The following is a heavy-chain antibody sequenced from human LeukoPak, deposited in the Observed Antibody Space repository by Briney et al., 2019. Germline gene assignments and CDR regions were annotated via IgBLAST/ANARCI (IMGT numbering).Heavy chain of an antibody. Sequence: PGGSLRLSCAASGFTFSSYGMHWVRQAPGKGLEWVAFIRYDGSNKYYADSVKGRFTISRDNSKNTLYLQMNSLRAEDTAVYYCAKDMTAMEYYFDYWGQGTLVTVSS. D-gene: IGHD5-18*01. J-gene: IGHJ4*02. V-gene: IGHV3-30*02. CDR1: GFTFSSYG. CDR3: AKDMTAMEYYFDY. CDR2: IRYDGSNK.